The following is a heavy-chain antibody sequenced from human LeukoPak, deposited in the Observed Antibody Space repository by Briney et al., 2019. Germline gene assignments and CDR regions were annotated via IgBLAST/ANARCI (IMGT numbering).Heavy chain of an antibody. V-gene: IGHV4-39*01. CDR2: IYYSGST. Sequence: GSLRLSCAASGFTFSSYWMSWIRQPPGKGLEWIGSIYYSGSTYYNPSLKSRVTISVDTSKNQFSLKLSSVTAADTAVYYCARLYNWNYYFDYWGQGTLVTVSS. D-gene: IGHD1-7*01. CDR1: GFTFSSYW. J-gene: IGHJ4*02. CDR3: ARLYNWNYYFDY.